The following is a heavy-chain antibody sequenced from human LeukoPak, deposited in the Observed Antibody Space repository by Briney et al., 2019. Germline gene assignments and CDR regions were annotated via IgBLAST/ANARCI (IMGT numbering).Heavy chain of an antibody. CDR3: AREGYGDYGWFDP. Sequence: GGSLRLSCAASGFTFSSYGMHWVRQAPGKGLEWVAFIRYDGSNKYYADSVKGRFTISRDNAKNSLYLQMNSLRAEDTAVYYYAREGYGDYGWFDPWGQGTLVTVSS. CDR1: GFTFSSYG. D-gene: IGHD4-17*01. J-gene: IGHJ5*02. CDR2: IRYDGSNK. V-gene: IGHV3-30*02.